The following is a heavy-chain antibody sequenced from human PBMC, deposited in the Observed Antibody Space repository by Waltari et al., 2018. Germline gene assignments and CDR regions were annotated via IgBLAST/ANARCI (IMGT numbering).Heavy chain of an antibody. CDR2: FDPEDGET. CDR3: AAEARVEVSSGWVE. Sequence: QVQLVQSGAEVKKPGASGKVSCKVSGYTLTELSIHWVRKAPGKGLEWMGGFDPEDGETIYAQKFQGRVTMTEDTSTDTAYMELSSLRSEDTAVYYCAAEARVEVSSGWVEWGQGTLVTVSS. J-gene: IGHJ4*02. CDR1: GYTLTELS. V-gene: IGHV1-24*01. D-gene: IGHD6-19*01.